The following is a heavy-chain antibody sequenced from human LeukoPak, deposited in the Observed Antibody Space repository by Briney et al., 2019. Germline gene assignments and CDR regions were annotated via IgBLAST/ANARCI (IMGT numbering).Heavy chain of an antibody. CDR3: AREMTTVVNTGNYYYYYYMDV. CDR2: IYSGGST. D-gene: IGHD4-23*01. CDR1: GFTVSSNY. Sequence: GGSLRLSCAASGFTVSSNYKSWVRQAPGKGLEWVSVIYSGGSTYYADSVKGRFTISRDNSKNTLYLQMNSLRAEDTAVYYCAREMTTVVNTGNYYYYYYMDVWGKGTTVTVSS. V-gene: IGHV3-66*02. J-gene: IGHJ6*03.